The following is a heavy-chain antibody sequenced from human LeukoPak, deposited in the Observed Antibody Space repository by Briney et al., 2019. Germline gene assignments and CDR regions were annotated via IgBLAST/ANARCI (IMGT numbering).Heavy chain of an antibody. CDR2: ITWNSGSI. CDR3: AKDMDDSSGYYYFDY. CDR1: AFTFDNYA. V-gene: IGHV3-9*01. Sequence: GGSLRLSCAASAFTFDNYAMHWVRQAPGKGLEWVSGITWNSGSIGYADSVKGRFTISRDNAKNSLYLQMNSLRAEDTALYYCAKDMDDSSGYYYFDYWGQGTLVTVSS. D-gene: IGHD3-22*01. J-gene: IGHJ4*02.